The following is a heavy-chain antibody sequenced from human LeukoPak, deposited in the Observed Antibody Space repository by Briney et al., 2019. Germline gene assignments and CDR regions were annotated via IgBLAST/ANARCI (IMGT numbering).Heavy chain of an antibody. J-gene: IGHJ4*02. CDR2: ISPDGSSA. D-gene: IGHD2/OR15-2a*01. V-gene: IGHV3-74*03. CDR3: ARVSFCPRCHFDY. Sequence: GGSLRLSCAASGFTFSNAWMNWVRQAPGKGLVWVARISPDGSSALSADSVRGRFTISRDNADNTLYLQLNSLRAEDTAVYYCARVSFCPRCHFDYWGQGTLVTVSS. CDR1: GFTFSNAW.